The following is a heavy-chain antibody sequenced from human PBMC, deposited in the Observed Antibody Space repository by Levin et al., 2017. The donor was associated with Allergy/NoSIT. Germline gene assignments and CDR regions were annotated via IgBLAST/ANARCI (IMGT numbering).Heavy chain of an antibody. CDR3: AREAYSGYDEVGWALGY. J-gene: IGHJ4*02. CDR1: GYTFTSYG. Sequence: ASVKVSCKASGYTFTSYGISWVRQAPGQGLEWMGWISAYNGNTNYAQKLQGRVTMTTDTSTSTAYMELRSLRSDDTAVYYCAREAYSGYDEVGWALGYWGQGTLVTVSS. V-gene: IGHV1-18*01. D-gene: IGHD5-12*01. CDR2: ISAYNGNT.